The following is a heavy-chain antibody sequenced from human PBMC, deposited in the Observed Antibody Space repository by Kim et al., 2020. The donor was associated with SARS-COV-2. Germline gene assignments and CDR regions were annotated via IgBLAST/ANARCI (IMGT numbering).Heavy chain of an antibody. Sequence: DGGTTDYAAPVKGRFTISRDDSKNTLYLQMNSVKTEDTAIYYCTTARGGHYWGQGTLVIVSS. D-gene: IGHD3-16*01. CDR2: DGGTT. CDR3: TTARGGHY. J-gene: IGHJ4*02. V-gene: IGHV3-15*01.